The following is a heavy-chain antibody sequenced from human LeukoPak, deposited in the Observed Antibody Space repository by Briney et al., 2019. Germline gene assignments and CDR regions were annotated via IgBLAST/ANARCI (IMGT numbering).Heavy chain of an antibody. D-gene: IGHD2-15*01. CDR2: INHSGST. CDR3: ARGWDCSGGSCYEGWFDP. CDR1: GGSFSGYY. V-gene: IGHV4-34*01. J-gene: IGHJ5*02. Sequence: SETLSLTCAVYGGSFSGYYWSWIRQPPGKGLEWIGEINHSGSTNYNPSLKSRVTISVDTSKNQFSLKLSSVTAADTAVCYCARGWDCSGGSCYEGWFDPWGQGTLVTVSS.